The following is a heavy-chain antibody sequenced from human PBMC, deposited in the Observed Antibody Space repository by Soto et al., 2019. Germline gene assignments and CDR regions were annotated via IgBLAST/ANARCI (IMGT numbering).Heavy chain of an antibody. J-gene: IGHJ4*02. Sequence: QVQLQESGPGLVKPSETLSLTCTVSGASISSYYWSWIRQPPGKGLEWIWYSNNSRSTKYNPSLKSRVTISIDTSQHHFSLTLSSVTAADPAVYFCARFRFSSGWYDYFDYWGQGTLLTVSS. CDR1: GASISSYY. CDR2: SNNSRST. V-gene: IGHV4-59*01. CDR3: ARFRFSSGWYDYFDY. D-gene: IGHD6-19*01.